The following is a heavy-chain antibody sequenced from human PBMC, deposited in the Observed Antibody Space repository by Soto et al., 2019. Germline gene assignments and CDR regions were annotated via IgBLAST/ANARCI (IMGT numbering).Heavy chain of an antibody. D-gene: IGHD3-3*01. CDR1: GGSISSSSYY. V-gene: IGHV4-39*02. CDR2: IYYSGST. Sequence: SETLSLTCTVSGGSISSSSYYWGWIRQPPGKGLEWIGSIYYSGSTYYNPSLKSRVTISVDTSKNQFSLKLSSVTAADTAVYYCATEGLRFLEWLGYGMDVWGQGTTVTVSS. CDR3: ATEGLRFLEWLGYGMDV. J-gene: IGHJ6*02.